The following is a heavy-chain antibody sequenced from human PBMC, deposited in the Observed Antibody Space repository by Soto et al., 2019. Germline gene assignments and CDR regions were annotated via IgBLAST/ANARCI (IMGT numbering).Heavy chain of an antibody. CDR3: SKQRGPSGYFYYGLEV. CDR1: GFSFTAAW. J-gene: IGHJ6*01. Sequence: QLVESGGGLVTPGKSVRLSCVGSGFSFTAAWMNWVRRAPGTGLEWVGRIKSKGSGETTDYSASVKGRFTISRDDSKNTVYLQMNSLKTEDTAVYYCSKQRGPSGYFYYGLEVCGQGSTVTVTS. V-gene: IGHV3-15*07. CDR2: IKSKGSGETT. D-gene: IGHD2-15*01.